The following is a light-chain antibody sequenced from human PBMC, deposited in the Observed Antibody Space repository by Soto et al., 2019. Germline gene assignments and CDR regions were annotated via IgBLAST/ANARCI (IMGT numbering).Light chain of an antibody. Sequence: DIVLTQSPGTPSFSPGERATPSCRATQSVSSNYLAWYQQKPGRTPRLLIYDASNRATGIPARFSGSGSGTDFTLTISSLEPEDFAVYYCQQRSNWLSITFGQGTRLEIK. CDR1: QSVSSNY. CDR3: QQRSNWLSIT. CDR2: DAS. V-gene: IGKV3D-20*02. J-gene: IGKJ5*01.